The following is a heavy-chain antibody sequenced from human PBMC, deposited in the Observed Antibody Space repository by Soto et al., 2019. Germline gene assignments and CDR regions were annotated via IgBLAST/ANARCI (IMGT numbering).Heavy chain of an antibody. Sequence: GPPVKVSCKTSGYTFSDYDINWVRQATGQGLEWIGWMNPNSGETGYAQKFQGRVTMTRSVSLTTAYLELSGLRSEDTAVYYCARVAVAARPRWYNWFDPWGQGTLVTVSS. CDR3: ARVAVAARPRWYNWFDP. V-gene: IGHV1-8*02. CDR2: MNPNSGET. J-gene: IGHJ5*02. CDR1: GYTFSDYD. D-gene: IGHD2-15*01.